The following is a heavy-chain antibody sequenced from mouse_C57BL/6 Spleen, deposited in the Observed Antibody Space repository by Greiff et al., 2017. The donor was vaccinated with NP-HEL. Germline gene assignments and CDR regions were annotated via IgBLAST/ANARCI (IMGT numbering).Heavy chain of an antibody. Sequence: EVQLVESGGDLVKPGGSLKLSCAASGFTFSSYGMSWVRQAPDKRLEWVATLSSGGSYTYYPDIVQGRFTISRDNAKNTLYLQMSSLKSEDTAMYYCARHTTTVVAEAMDYWGQGTSVTVSS. CDR1: GFTFSSYG. D-gene: IGHD1-1*01. J-gene: IGHJ4*01. V-gene: IGHV5-6*01. CDR2: LSSGGSYT. CDR3: ARHTTTVVAEAMDY.